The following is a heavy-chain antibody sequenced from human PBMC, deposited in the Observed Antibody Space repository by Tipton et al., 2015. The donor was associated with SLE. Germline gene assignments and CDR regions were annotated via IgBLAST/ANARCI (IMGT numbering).Heavy chain of an antibody. CDR1: GYTFTSYA. J-gene: IGHJ1*01. CDR3: ANEYCSSTSCYRYFQH. D-gene: IGHD2-2*02. V-gene: IGHV1-3*01. CDR2: INAGNGNT. Sequence: QSGPEVKKPGASVKVSCKASGYTFTSYAMHWVRQDPGQRLGWMGWINAGNGNTKYSQKFQGRVTITRDTSASTAYMELSSLRSEDTAVYYCANEYCSSTSCYRYFQHWGQGTLVTVSS.